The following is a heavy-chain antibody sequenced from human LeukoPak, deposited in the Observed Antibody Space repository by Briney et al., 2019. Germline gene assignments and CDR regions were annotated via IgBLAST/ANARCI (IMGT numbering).Heavy chain of an antibody. CDR1: GFTFSSYA. CDR3: ARSIAVAGEGSDY. J-gene: IGHJ4*02. CDR2: ISYDGSNK. Sequence: GGSLRLSCAASGFTFSSYAMHWVRQAPGKGLEWVAVISYDGSNKYYADSVKGRFTISRDNSKNTLYLQMNSLRAEDTAVYYCARSIAVAGEGSDYWGQGTLVTVSS. D-gene: IGHD6-19*01. V-gene: IGHV3-30-3*01.